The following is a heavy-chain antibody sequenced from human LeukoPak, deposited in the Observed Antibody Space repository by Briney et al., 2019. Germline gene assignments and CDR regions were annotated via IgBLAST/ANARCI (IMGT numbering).Heavy chain of an antibody. J-gene: IGHJ4*02. CDR3: AKRGGYEAMAAFDY. Sequence: GGSLRLSCAASGYTFNIYAMSWVPQAPGKGREWVSDICPSGPDTYYADSVKGRFTISRDNSKNTLYLQMSSLRADDSAVYYCAKRGGYEAMAAFDYWGQGTLVTVSS. CDR1: GYTFNIYA. V-gene: IGHV3-23*01. D-gene: IGHD5-18*01. CDR2: ICPSGPDT.